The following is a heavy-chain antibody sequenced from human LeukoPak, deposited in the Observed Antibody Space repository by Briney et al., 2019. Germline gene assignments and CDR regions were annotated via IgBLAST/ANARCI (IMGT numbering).Heavy chain of an antibody. CDR1: GFTVISNY. CDR3: AKQVGSGYGTDYFDY. Sequence: GGSLRLSCAVSGFTVISNYMTWVRQDPGKGLEWVSVIYSGGSTYYADSVKGRFTISRDNSKNTLYLQTNSLRADDTAIYYCAKQVGSGYGTDYFDYWGQGTLVTVSS. D-gene: IGHD5-12*01. J-gene: IGHJ4*02. V-gene: IGHV3-66*04. CDR2: IYSGGST.